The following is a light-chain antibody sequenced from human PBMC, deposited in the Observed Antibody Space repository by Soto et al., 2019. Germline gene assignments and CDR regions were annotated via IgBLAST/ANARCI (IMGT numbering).Light chain of an antibody. J-gene: IGKJ3*01. CDR3: QQYNTYS. CDR1: QTISSW. V-gene: IGKV1-5*03. Sequence: IQMTQSPSTLSGSVGDRVTIICRASQTISSWLAWYQQKPGKAPKLLIYKASTLKSGVPSRFSGSGSGTEFTLTISSLQADDFATYYCQQYNTYSFGPGTMVDIK. CDR2: KAS.